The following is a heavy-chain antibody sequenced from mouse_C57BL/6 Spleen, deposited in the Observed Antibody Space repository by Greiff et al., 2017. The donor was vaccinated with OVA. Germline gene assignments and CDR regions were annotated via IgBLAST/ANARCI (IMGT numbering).Heavy chain of an antibody. D-gene: IGHD2-1*01. Sequence: EVQLQQSGAELVRPGASVKLSCTASGFNIKDAYMHWVKQRPEQGLEWIGWIDPENGDTEYASKFQGKATITADTSSNTAYLQLSSLTSEDTAVYYCTTIYYGPFAYWGQGTLVTVSA. CDR1: GFNIKDAY. CDR2: IDPENGDT. CDR3: TTIYYGPFAY. J-gene: IGHJ3*01. V-gene: IGHV14-4*01.